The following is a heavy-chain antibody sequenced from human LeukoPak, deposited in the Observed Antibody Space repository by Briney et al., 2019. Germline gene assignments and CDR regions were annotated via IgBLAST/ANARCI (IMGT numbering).Heavy chain of an antibody. D-gene: IGHD3-22*01. CDR2: ISSNGGTT. J-gene: IGHJ1*01. V-gene: IGHV3-64D*06. CDR3: VRDDVYYYDSSGYPH. CDR1: GFTCSNYW. Sequence: GGSLRLSCAASGFTCSNYWMHWVRQAPGKGLEYVSAISSNGGTTYYADSVKGRFFISRDNSKNTLFLQLSSLRPEDTAVYYCVRDDVYYYDSSGYPHWGQGTLVTVSS.